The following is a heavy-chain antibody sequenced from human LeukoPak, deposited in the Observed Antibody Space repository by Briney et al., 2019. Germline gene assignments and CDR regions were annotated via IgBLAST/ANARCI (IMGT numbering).Heavy chain of an antibody. CDR1: GGSISSYY. CDR2: IYYSGST. Sequence: SETLSLTCTVSGGSISSYYWSWIRQPPGQGLEWIGYIYYSGSTNYNPSLKSRVTISVDTSKNQFSLKLSSVTAADTAVYYCARQRRAGYRPNAFDIWGQGTMVTVSS. J-gene: IGHJ3*02. V-gene: IGHV4-59*08. D-gene: IGHD1-1*01. CDR3: ARQRRAGYRPNAFDI.